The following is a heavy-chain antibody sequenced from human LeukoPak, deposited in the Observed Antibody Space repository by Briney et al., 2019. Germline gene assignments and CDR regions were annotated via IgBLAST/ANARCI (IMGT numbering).Heavy chain of an antibody. CDR2: ISYDGSNK. CDR3: ARDAEYFDY. V-gene: IGHV3-30*04. CDR1: GFTFSSYA. Sequence: GRSLRLSCAASGFTFSSYAMHWVRQAPGKGLEGVAVISYDGSNKYYADSVKGRFTISRDNSKNTLYLQVNSLRAEDTAVYYCARDAEYFDYWGQGTLVTVSS. J-gene: IGHJ4*02.